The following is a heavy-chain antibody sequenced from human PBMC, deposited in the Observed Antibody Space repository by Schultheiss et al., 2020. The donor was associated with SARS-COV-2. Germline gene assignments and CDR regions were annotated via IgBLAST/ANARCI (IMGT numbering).Heavy chain of an antibody. J-gene: IGHJ6*02. V-gene: IGHV4-34*01. CDR3: ARALAAGTNYYYYYYGMDV. CDR2: INHSGST. Sequence: SQTLSLTCAVYGGSFSGYYWSWIRQPPGKGLEWIGEINHSGSTNYNPSLKSQVTISVDTSKNQFSLKLSSVTAADTAVYYCARALAAGTNYYYYYYGMDVWGQGTTVTVSS. CDR1: GGSFSGYY. D-gene: IGHD6-13*01.